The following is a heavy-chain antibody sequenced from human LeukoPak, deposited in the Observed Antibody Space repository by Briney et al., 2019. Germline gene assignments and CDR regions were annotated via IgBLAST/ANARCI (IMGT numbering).Heavy chain of an antibody. Sequence: PGGSLRLSCAASGFTFSSYAMHWVRQAPGKGLEWVAVISYDGSNKYYADSVKGRFTISRDNSKNTLYLQMNSLRAEDTAVYYCAKDISYITMVRGIDYWGQGTLVTGSS. V-gene: IGHV3-30*04. CDR2: ISYDGSNK. CDR1: GFTFSSYA. CDR3: AKDISYITMVRGIDY. J-gene: IGHJ4*02. D-gene: IGHD3-10*01.